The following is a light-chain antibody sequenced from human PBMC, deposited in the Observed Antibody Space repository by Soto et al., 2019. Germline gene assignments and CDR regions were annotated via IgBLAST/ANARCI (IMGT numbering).Light chain of an antibody. CDR1: QSVDSY. CDR2: DVS. J-gene: IGKJ1*01. V-gene: IGKV3-20*01. Sequence: EIVMTQSPATLSVSPGERATLSCRASQSVDSYLAWYQQKPGQAPSLLIYDVSRRATGIPERFSGSGSGTDFTLIISRLEPEDFAVYYCQQYGSSPRTFGQGTKVDIK. CDR3: QQYGSSPRT.